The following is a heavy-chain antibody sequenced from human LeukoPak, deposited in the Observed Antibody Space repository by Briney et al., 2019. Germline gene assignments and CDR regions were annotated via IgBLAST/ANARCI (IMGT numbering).Heavy chain of an antibody. J-gene: IGHJ3*02. CDR3: ARDREAFDI. D-gene: IGHD1-26*01. CDR1: GGSISSGSYY. V-gene: IGHV4-61*02. Sequence: PSETLSLTCTVSGGSISSGSYYWSWIRQPAGKGLEWIGRIYTSGSTNYNPSLKSRVTISVDTSKNQFSLKRSSVTAADTAVYYCARDREAFDIWGQGTMVTVSS. CDR2: IYTSGST.